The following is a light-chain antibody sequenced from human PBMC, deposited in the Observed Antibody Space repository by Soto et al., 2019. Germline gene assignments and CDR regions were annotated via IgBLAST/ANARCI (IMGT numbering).Light chain of an antibody. CDR3: MQALQTPLT. V-gene: IGKV1-33*01. J-gene: IGKJ4*01. Sequence: DIQMTQSPSALSASVGDRVTITCQASQDISNYLNWYQQKPGEAPKLLIYLGSNRASGVPDRFSGSGSGTDFTLKISRVEAEDVGVYYCMQALQTPLTFGGGTKVDIK. CDR2: LGS. CDR1: QDISNY.